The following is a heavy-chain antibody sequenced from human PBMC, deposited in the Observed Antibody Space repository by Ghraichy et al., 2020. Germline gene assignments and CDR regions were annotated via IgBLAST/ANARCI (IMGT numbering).Heavy chain of an antibody. V-gene: IGHV6-1*01. Sequence: SQTLSLTCAISGDSISSNSAAWNWIRQSPSRGLEWLGRTYYRSKWYNDYAVSVKSRITINPDTSKNQFSLQLNSVTPEDTAVYYCARDSGYDYLSGPRGEYYFDYWGQGTLVTVSS. D-gene: IGHD5-12*01. CDR3: ARDSGYDYLSGPRGEYYFDY. J-gene: IGHJ4*02. CDR1: GDSISSNSAA. CDR2: TYYRSKWYN.